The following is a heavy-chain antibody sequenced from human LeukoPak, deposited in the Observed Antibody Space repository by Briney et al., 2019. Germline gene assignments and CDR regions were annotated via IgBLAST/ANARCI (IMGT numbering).Heavy chain of an antibody. CDR2: IYYSGST. CDR1: GGSISSSSYY. CDR3: ARVDDAGNYLFFDY. D-gene: IGHD1-7*01. J-gene: IGHJ4*02. V-gene: IGHV4-39*07. Sequence: PSGTLSLTCTVSGGSISSSSYYWGWIRQPPGKGLEWIGSIYYSGSTYYNPSLKSRVTISVDTSKNQFSLKLSSVTAADTAVYYCARVDDAGNYLFFDYWGQGTLVTVSS.